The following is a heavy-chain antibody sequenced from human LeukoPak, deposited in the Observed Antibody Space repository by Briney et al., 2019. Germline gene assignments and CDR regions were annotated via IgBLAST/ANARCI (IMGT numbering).Heavy chain of an antibody. V-gene: IGHV3-23*01. CDR1: GFTFSSYA. CDR3: AKYGPQDSGSSHFDY. Sequence: GGSLRLSCAASGFTFSSYAMSWVRQAPGKGLEWVSAIRDSGSSTHYADSVKGRFTTSRDNSKNMLFLQMNSLRAEDTAIYYCAKYGPQDSGSSHFDYWGQGALVTVSS. D-gene: IGHD1-26*01. CDR2: IRDSGSST. J-gene: IGHJ4*02.